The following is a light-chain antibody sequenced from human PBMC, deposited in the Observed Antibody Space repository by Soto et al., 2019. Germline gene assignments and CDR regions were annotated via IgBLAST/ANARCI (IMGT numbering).Light chain of an antibody. CDR1: QTIVKY. Sequence: DIQMTQSPSSLSASVGDRLTIASRASQTIVKYLNWYQQRPGKAPKLLIYSASSLQSGVPSRFSGSGSGTDFTLTISSLQFEDFAIYYCQQSYKTPTFGQGTRLEIK. CDR2: SAS. J-gene: IGKJ5*01. CDR3: QQSYKTPT. V-gene: IGKV1-39*01.